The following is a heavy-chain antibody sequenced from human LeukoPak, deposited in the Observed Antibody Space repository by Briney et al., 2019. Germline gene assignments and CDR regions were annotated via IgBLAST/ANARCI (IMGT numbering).Heavy chain of an antibody. V-gene: IGHV1-18*01. CDR1: GYTFTSYG. CDR2: ISAYNGNT. D-gene: IGHD2-2*01. CDR3: ARDRGYCSSTSCYHNWFDP. J-gene: IGHJ5*02. Sequence: ASVKVSCKASGYTFTSYGIRWVRQAPGQGLEWMGWISAYNGNTNYAQKLQGRVTMTTDTSTSTAYMELRSLRSDDTAVYYCARDRGYCSSTSCYHNWFDPWGQGTLVTVSS.